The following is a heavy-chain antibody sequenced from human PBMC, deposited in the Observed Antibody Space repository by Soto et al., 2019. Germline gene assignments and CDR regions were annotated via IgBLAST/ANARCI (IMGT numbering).Heavy chain of an antibody. CDR3: ARGTAMAHDAFDI. V-gene: IGHV3-21*01. CDR2: ISSSSSYI. Sequence: PGESLKISCAASGFTFSSSGMHWVRQAPGKGLEWVSSISSSSSYIYYADSVKGRFTISRDNAKNSLYLQMNSLRAEDTAVYYCARGTAMAHDAFDIWGQGTMVTVSS. CDR1: GFTFSSSG. J-gene: IGHJ3*02. D-gene: IGHD5-18*01.